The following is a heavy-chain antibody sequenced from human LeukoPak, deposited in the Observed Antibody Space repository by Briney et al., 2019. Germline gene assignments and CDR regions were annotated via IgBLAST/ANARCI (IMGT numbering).Heavy chain of an antibody. J-gene: IGHJ4*02. Sequence: SETLSLTCTVSGGSISNYYWSWIRQPPGKGLEWVGYIYYSGSTNYNPSLKSRVTISVDTSKNQFSLKLNSVTAADTAVYYCARQSQYSGYQAPDYWGQGTLVTVSS. V-gene: IGHV4-59*08. D-gene: IGHD5-12*01. CDR1: GGSISNYY. CDR3: ARQSQYSGYQAPDY. CDR2: IYYSGST.